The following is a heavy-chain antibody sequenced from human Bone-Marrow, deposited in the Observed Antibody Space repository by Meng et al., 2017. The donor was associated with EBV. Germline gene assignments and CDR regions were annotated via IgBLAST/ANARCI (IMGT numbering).Heavy chain of an antibody. J-gene: IGHJ4*02. CDR2: IKSKSDGGTI. D-gene: IGHD6-19*01. V-gene: IGHV3-15*01. Sequence: EVQLVESGGGVVKPGVSLRLSXAGSGFTLSNAWMSWVRQAPGKGLEWIGRIKSKSDGGTIDYAAPVKGRFTISRDDSKNTLYLQMNSLKTEDTAVYYCATPVGVAGKRTVLGYWGQGTLVTVSS. CDR3: ATPVGVAGKRTVLGY. CDR1: GFTLSNAW.